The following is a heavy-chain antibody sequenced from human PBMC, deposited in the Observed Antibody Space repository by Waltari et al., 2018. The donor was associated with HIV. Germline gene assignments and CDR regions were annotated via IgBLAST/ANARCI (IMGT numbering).Heavy chain of an antibody. J-gene: IGHJ4*02. CDR3: ARGGVGTFDY. CDR1: GYSISSGYY. Sequence: QVQLQEAGPGLVKPSETLSLTFTVSGYSISSGYYWVWIRQPPGKGREWIGSSYHSGSTYSNPSLKSRVTISVDTSKNQFSLKLSSLTAAGTAVYYCARGGVGTFDYWGQGTLVTVSS. V-gene: IGHV4-38-2*02. D-gene: IGHD1-26*01. CDR2: SYHSGST.